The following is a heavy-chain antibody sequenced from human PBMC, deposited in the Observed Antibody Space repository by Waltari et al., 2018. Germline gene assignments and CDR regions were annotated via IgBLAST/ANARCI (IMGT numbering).Heavy chain of an antibody. CDR3: ARLGELRAFDY. CDR1: GYSIRSGYY. J-gene: IGHJ4*02. Sequence: QVQLQASGPGLVKPSETLSLTCAVSGYSIRSGYYWGWIRQPPGKGLEWIGSIYHSGSTYYNPSLKSRVTISVDTSKNQFSLKLSSVTAADTAVYYCARLGELRAFDYWGQGTLVTVSS. V-gene: IGHV4-38-2*01. CDR2: IYHSGST. D-gene: IGHD1-26*01.